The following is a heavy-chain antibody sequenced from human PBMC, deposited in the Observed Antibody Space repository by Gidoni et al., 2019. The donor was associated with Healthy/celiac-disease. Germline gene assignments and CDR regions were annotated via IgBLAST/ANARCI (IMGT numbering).Heavy chain of an antibody. CDR1: VYTFTSYA. Sequence: QVQLVQSASDWNKHGDSVQYSFNASVYTFTSYAMNWVRQAPGQGIEWMGWINTNTGNPTYAQGFTGRFVFSLYTSVSTAYLQISSLKADDTAVYYCARGSVAGLFDYWGQGTLVTVSS. CDR3: ARGSVAGLFDY. V-gene: IGHV7-4-1*02. J-gene: IGHJ4*02. D-gene: IGHD6-19*01. CDR2: INTNTGNP.